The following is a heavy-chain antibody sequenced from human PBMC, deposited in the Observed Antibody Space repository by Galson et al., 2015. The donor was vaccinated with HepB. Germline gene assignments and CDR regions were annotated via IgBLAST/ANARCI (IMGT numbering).Heavy chain of an antibody. CDR1: GYSFISYA. D-gene: IGHD2-15*01. J-gene: IGHJ4*02. CDR2: IIPILGIV. Sequence: SVKVSCKASGYSFISYAISWVRQAPGQGLEWMGGIIPILGIVKYAQKFQGRVTITADKSTNTAHMELSSLRSEDTAVFYCAEGYCDGGSCRPLDYWGQGTLVTVSS. CDR3: AEGYCDGGSCRPLDY. V-gene: IGHV1-69*10.